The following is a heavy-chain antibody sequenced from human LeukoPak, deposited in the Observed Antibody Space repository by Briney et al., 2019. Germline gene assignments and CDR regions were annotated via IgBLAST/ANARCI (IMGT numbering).Heavy chain of an antibody. CDR1: GYTFTTYD. Sequence: ASVKVSRKASGYTFTTYDITWVRQATGQGLEWMGWMNPNSGNTAYAQKFQGRVTITRNTSISTAYMELSSLRSEDTAVYYCARDWIAAHKYNWFDPWGQGTLVTVSS. V-gene: IGHV1-8*03. CDR3: ARDWIAAHKYNWFDP. J-gene: IGHJ5*02. D-gene: IGHD6-6*01. CDR2: MNPNSGNT.